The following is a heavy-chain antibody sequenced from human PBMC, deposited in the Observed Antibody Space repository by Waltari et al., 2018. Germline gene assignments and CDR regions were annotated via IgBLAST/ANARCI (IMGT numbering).Heavy chain of an antibody. Sequence: QLQLQESGPGLVKPSENLSLTCIVSGGSIFSSSYYWVWLRQPPGKGPEWIGSIYNSGITYYNPSLKSRVTLSVDTSKNHFSLKLSSVTAADTAVYYCARHRLAVAADWFDPWGQGTLVTVSS. CDR2: IYNSGIT. CDR1: GGSIFSSSYY. D-gene: IGHD6-19*01. J-gene: IGHJ5*01. CDR3: ARHRLAVAADWFDP. V-gene: IGHV4-39*01.